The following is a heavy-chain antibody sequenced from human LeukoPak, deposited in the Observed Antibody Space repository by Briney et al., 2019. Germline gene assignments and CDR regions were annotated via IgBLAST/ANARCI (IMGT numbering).Heavy chain of an antibody. Sequence: SETLSLTCTVSGGSISSYYWSWIRQPPGKGLEWMGYIYYSGSTNYNPSLKSRVTISVDTSKNQFSLKLSSVTAADTAVYYCARSSFSGGSSYFDYWGQGTLVTVSS. J-gene: IGHJ4*02. V-gene: IGHV4-59*12. CDR1: GGSISSYY. CDR2: IYYSGST. CDR3: ARSSFSGGSSYFDY. D-gene: IGHD2-15*01.